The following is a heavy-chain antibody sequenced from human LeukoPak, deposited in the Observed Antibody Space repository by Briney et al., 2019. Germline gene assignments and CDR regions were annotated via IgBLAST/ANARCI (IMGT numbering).Heavy chain of an antibody. CDR3: AKSLIEELILPARSYFDY. CDR1: GFTSSNYA. D-gene: IGHD3-9*01. CDR2: ISGSGGST. Sequence: GGSLRLSCAASGFTSSNYAMSWVRQAPGKGLEWVSGISGSGGSTYYADSVKGRFTISRDNSKDTVYLQMNSLRAEDTPVYYCAKSLIEELILPARSYFDYWGQGTLVTVSS. J-gene: IGHJ4*02. V-gene: IGHV3-23*01.